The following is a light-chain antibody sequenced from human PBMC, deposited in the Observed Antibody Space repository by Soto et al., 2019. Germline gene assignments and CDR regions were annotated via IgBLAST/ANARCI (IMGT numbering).Light chain of an antibody. Sequence: DIQMTQSPSTLSASVGDRVTITCRASQSISSRLAWYQQKPGKAPKLLIYDASNLESGVPSRFSGSGSGTEFTLTISSLQPDDFATYYCQQYNSYSLTFGGGTKVHIK. V-gene: IGKV1-5*01. J-gene: IGKJ4*01. CDR1: QSISSR. CDR2: DAS. CDR3: QQYNSYSLT.